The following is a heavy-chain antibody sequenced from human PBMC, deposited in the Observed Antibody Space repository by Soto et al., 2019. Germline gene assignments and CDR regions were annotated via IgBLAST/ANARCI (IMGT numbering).Heavy chain of an antibody. V-gene: IGHV4-4*07. J-gene: IGHJ4*02. D-gene: IGHD3-3*01. CDR2: IDTSGST. Sequence: PTETLSLTCTVSGGAITIYYCNWIRQPARRGLEWIGRIDTSGSTNYYPCLMSRVTMSVDTCKQEFSLKLSSVTAAATALYYCARGGQDFWSGPFGYWGRGALGTVSS. CDR1: GGAITIYY. CDR3: ARGGQDFWSGPFGY.